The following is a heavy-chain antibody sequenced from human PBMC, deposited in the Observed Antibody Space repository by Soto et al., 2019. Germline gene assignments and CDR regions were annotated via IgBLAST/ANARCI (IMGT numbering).Heavy chain of an antibody. D-gene: IGHD3-9*01. V-gene: IGHV4-4*02. Sequence: SETLSLTCAVSGGSISSSNWWSWVRQPPGKGLEWIGEIYHSGSTNYNPSLKSRVTISVDKSKNQFSLKLSSVTAADTAAYYCARLESTIYDILTGSYYYYGMDVWGQGTTVTVSS. CDR3: ARLESTIYDILTGSYYYYGMDV. J-gene: IGHJ6*02. CDR2: IYHSGST. CDR1: GGSISSSNW.